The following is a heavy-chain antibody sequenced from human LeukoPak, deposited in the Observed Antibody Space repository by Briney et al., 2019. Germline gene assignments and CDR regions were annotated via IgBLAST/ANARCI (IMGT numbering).Heavy chain of an antibody. CDR3: TRVSEAPLGFSDY. J-gene: IGHJ4*02. V-gene: IGHV3-49*03. CDR1: GFTFCDYA. D-gene: IGHD3-16*01. CDR2: IRSKSYGGTT. Sequence: PGGSLRLSCTASGFTFCDYAMSWFRQAPGKGLEGVGFIRSKSYGGTTEYAASVKGRFTIPRDDYKSIAYLQMNSLKTEDTAVYYCTRVSEAPLGFSDYWGQGTLVTVSS.